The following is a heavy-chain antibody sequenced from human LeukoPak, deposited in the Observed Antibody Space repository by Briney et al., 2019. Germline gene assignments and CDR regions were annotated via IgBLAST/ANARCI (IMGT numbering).Heavy chain of an antibody. Sequence: SVKVSCKASGGTFSSYAISWVRQAPGQGLEWMGRIIPILGIANYAQKFKGRVTITADKSTSTAYMELSSLRSEDTAVYYCARDIDIDWRLMWGMDVWGQGTTVTVSS. CDR2: IIPILGIA. J-gene: IGHJ6*02. D-gene: IGHD3-9*01. V-gene: IGHV1-69*04. CDR3: ARDIDIDWRLMWGMDV. CDR1: GGTFSSYA.